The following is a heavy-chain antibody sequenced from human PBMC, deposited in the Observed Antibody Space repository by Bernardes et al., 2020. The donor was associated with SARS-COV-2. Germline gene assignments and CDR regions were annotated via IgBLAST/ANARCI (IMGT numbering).Heavy chain of an antibody. CDR2: FDPEDGET. CDR3: AASQWLSTADY. Sequence: ASVKVSCKVSGYTLTAVSMHWVRQAPGKGLEWMGSFDPEDGETIYAQKFQGRVTMTEDTSTDTAYMELSSLRSQDTAVYFCAASQWLSTADYWGQGTLVTVSS. D-gene: IGHD6-19*01. J-gene: IGHJ4*02. V-gene: IGHV1-24*01. CDR1: GYTLTAVS.